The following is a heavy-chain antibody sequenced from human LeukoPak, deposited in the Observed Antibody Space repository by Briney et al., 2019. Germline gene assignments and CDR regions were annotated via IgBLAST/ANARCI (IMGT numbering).Heavy chain of an antibody. CDR2: IIPIFGTA. CDR3: ASLRTGTNNWFDP. Sequence: SVKVSCNASGGTFSSYAISWVRQAPGQGLEWMGGIIPIFGTANYAQKFQGRVTITTDESTSTAYMELSSLRSEDTAVYYCASLRTGTNNWFDPWGQGTLVTVSS. CDR1: GGTFSSYA. V-gene: IGHV1-69*05. D-gene: IGHD1-1*01. J-gene: IGHJ5*02.